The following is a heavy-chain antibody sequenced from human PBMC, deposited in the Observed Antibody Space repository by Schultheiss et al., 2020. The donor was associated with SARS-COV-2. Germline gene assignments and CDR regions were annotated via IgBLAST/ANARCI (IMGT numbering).Heavy chain of an antibody. CDR3: AKGGARPDYYYYGMDV. J-gene: IGHJ6*02. V-gene: IGHV3-23*01. CDR1: GFTFSSHV. Sequence: GGSLRLSCAASGFTFSSHVMSWVRQAPGKGLEWVSAISGSGGSTYYADSVKGQFTISRDNSKNTLYLHMNSLRAEDTALYYCAKGGARPDYYYYGMDVWGQGTMVTVSS. CDR2: ISGSGGST. D-gene: IGHD1-26*01.